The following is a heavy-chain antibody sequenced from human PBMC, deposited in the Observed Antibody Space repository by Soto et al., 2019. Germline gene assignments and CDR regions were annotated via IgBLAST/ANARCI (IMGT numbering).Heavy chain of an antibody. CDR2: IIPIFGTA. CDR1: GGTFSSYA. J-gene: IGHJ6*02. D-gene: IGHD2-15*01. V-gene: IGHV1-69*05. CDR3: ARYCSGGSCYSYYYYYGMDV. Sequence: SVKGSCKASGGTFSSYAISWVRQAPGQGLEWMGGIIPIFGTANYAQKVQGRVTITTDKSTNTAYMELSSLRSEDTAVYYCARYCSGGSCYSYYYYYGMDVWGQGTTVTVSS.